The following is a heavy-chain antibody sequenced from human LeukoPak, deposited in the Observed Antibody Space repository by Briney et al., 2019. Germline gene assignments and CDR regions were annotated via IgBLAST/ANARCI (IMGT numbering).Heavy chain of an antibody. CDR2: INWNGGST. Sequence: ETLSLTCTVSGYSISSGYYWGWIRQPPGKGLEWVSGINWNGGSTGYADSVKGRFTISRDNAKNSLYLQMNSLRAEDTAVYHCAELGITMIGGVWGKGTTVTISS. J-gene: IGHJ6*04. CDR3: AELGITMIGGV. V-gene: IGHV3-20*01. D-gene: IGHD3-10*02. CDR1: GYSISSGYY.